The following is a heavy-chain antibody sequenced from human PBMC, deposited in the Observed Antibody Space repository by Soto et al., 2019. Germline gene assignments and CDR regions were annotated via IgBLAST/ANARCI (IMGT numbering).Heavy chain of an antibody. J-gene: IGHJ5*02. CDR3: ARGEVYGSGSYYKRPGLNWFDP. CDR2: IYYSGST. D-gene: IGHD3-10*01. CDR1: GGSISSYY. V-gene: IGHV4-59*01. Sequence: QVQLQESGPGLVKPSETLSLTCTVSGGSISSYYWSWIRQPPGKGLEWIGYIYYSGSTNYNPSLKSRVTISVDTSKNQFSLKLSSVTAADTAVYYCARGEVYGSGSYYKRPGLNWFDPWGQGTLVTVSS.